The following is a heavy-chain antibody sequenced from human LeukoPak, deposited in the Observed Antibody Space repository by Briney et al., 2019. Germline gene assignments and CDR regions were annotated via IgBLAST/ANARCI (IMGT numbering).Heavy chain of an antibody. Sequence: SETLSLTCTVSGGPVSSGTYYWSWVRQPPGKGLEWIGNFLYSGSTHYNPSLKSRVTISVDTSKNQFSLNLSSVTVADTAVYFCARASITMIVATWGQGSLVTVSS. CDR1: GGPVSSGTYY. V-gene: IGHV4-61*01. D-gene: IGHD3-22*01. CDR3: ARASITMIVAT. CDR2: FLYSGST. J-gene: IGHJ4*02.